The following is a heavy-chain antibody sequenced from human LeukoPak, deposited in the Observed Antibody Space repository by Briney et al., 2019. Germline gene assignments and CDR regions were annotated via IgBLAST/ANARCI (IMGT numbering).Heavy chain of an antibody. CDR2: IRSKANSYAT. CDR3: TSCASWYYYYYMDV. J-gene: IGHJ6*03. CDR1: GFTFSGSA. D-gene: IGHD2-15*01. Sequence: GGSLRLSCAAPGFTFSGSAMHWVRQASGKGLEWVGRIRSKANSYATAYAASVKGRFTISRDDSKNTAYLQMSSLKTEDTAVYYCTSCASWYYYYYMDVWGKGTTVTVSS. V-gene: IGHV3-73*01.